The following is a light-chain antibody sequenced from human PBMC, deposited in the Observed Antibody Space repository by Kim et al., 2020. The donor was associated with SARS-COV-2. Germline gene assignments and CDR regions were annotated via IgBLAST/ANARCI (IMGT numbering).Light chain of an antibody. CDR1: QSVSSY. CDR3: QQRSNWPPLT. CDR2: DAS. Sequence: EIVLPQSPATLSLSPGERATLSCRASQSVSSYLAWYQQKPGQAPRLLIYDASNRATGIPARFSGSGSGTDFTLTISSLEPEDFAVYYCQQRSNWPPLTFGGGNKVDIK. J-gene: IGKJ4*01. V-gene: IGKV3-11*01.